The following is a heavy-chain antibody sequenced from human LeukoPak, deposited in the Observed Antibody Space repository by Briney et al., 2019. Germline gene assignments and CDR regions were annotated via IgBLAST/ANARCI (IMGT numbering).Heavy chain of an antibody. CDR3: ARSAGIVVVTPSDY. V-gene: IGHV3-33*01. Sequence: GGSLRLSCAAYGFTFSSYGMHWVRQAPGKGLEWVAVIWYDGSNKYYAASVKGRFTISRDNSKNTLYLQMNSLRAEDTAVHYCARSAGIVVVTPSDYWGQGTLVTVSS. J-gene: IGHJ4*02. D-gene: IGHD3-22*01. CDR1: GFTFSSYG. CDR2: IWYDGSNK.